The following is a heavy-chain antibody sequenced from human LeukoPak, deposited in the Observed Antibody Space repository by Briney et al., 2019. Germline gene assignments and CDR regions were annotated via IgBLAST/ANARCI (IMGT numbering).Heavy chain of an antibody. CDR3: ARRRSYTSSLIDY. D-gene: IGHD6-13*01. V-gene: IGHV5-51*01. Sequence: GESLKISCQDSGDTFTNYWIGWVRQMPGQGLEWMGSIYSGDLDARYSPSFRGQVTISVDKSINTAYLQWSSLKASDTAMYYCARRRSYTSSLIDYWGQGTLVTVSS. CDR1: GDTFTNYW. J-gene: IGHJ4*02. CDR2: IYSGDLDA.